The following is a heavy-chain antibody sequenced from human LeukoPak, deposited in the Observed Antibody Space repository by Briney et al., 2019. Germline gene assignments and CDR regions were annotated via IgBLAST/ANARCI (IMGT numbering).Heavy chain of an antibody. CDR1: GGSISDIYYY. CDR2: IHSVGTT. V-gene: IGHV4-39*01. CDR3: ARQVGGWYSNMGSFAS. D-gene: IGHD4-11*01. J-gene: IGHJ4*02. Sequence: PSETLSLTCTVSGGSISDIYYYWAWIRQPPGKGLEWIGSIHSVGTTYHSPSLKSRLTRSVDTSKTQLSLSLTAVTAADTAVYFCARQVGGWYSNMGSFASWGQGTLVAVSS.